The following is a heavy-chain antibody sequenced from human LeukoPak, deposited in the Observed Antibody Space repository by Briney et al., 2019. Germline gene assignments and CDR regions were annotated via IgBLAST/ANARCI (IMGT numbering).Heavy chain of an antibody. V-gene: IGHV1-69*01. J-gene: IGHJ4*02. CDR2: IIPIFGTA. CDR3: ARDHVDYGDYRYYFDY. D-gene: IGHD4-17*01. Sequence: AASVKVSCKASGGTFSSYAISWVRQAPGQGLEWMGGIIPIFGTANYAQKFQGRVTITADESTSTAYMELSSLRSEDTAVYYCARDHVDYGDYRYYFDYWGQGTLVTVSS. CDR1: GGTFSSYA.